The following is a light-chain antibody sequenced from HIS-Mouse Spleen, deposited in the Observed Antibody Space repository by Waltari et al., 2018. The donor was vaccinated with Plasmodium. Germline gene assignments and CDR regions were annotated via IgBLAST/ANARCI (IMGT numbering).Light chain of an antibody. CDR1: PGISSY. V-gene: IGKV1-9*01. CDR2: AAS. Sequence: DIPLTQSPSFLSASVGDRVTITCRASPGISSYLALYQQKPGTAPQHRIYAASSVQSGVSTRCGGSGAGTEVTLTISSLQREDFATYYCQQLNSYPYTFGQGTKLEIK. CDR3: QQLNSYPYT. J-gene: IGKJ2*01.